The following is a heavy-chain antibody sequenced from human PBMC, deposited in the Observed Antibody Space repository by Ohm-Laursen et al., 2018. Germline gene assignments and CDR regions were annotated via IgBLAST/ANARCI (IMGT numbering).Heavy chain of an antibody. Sequence: GTLSLTWAVSGYSISSGYYWGWIRQPPGKGLEWIGSIYHSGSTYYNPSLKSRVTISVDTSKNQFSLKLSSVTAADTAVYYCARSDSLTYYFDYWGQGTLVTVSS. J-gene: IGHJ4*02. CDR1: GYSISSGYY. V-gene: IGHV4-38-2*01. D-gene: IGHD3-22*01. CDR2: IYHSGST. CDR3: ARSDSLTYYFDY.